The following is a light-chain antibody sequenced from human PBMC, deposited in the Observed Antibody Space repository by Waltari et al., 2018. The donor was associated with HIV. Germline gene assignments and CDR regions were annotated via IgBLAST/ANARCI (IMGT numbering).Light chain of an antibody. CDR2: AAS. Sequence: DIQMTQSPSSLSASVGDRVTITCRASHDISTWLAWYQQKPEKAPKSLIYAASNLQSGVPSRFSGSGSGTDFTLTISSLQPEEFATYYCQQYNAYPLTFGGGTKVEIK. V-gene: IGKV1D-16*01. CDR3: QQYNAYPLT. J-gene: IGKJ4*01. CDR1: HDISTW.